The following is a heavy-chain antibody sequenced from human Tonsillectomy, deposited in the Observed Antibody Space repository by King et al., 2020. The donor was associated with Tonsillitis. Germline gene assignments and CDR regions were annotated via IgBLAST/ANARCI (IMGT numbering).Heavy chain of an antibody. CDR1: GGTFSNFA. CDR2: IIPIFDTA. V-gene: IGHV1-69*01. CDR3: ARGDLGFCSDGSCYYYYGLDV. D-gene: IGHD2-15*01. Sequence: VQLVESGSEVKKPGSSVKVSCKASGGTFSNFAISWVRQAPGQGLEWMGGIIPIFDTANYAQKFQGRVTITADESTTTIYMELSSLRSEDTAVYYCARGDLGFCSDGSCYYYYGLDVWGQGTTVTVSS. J-gene: IGHJ6*02.